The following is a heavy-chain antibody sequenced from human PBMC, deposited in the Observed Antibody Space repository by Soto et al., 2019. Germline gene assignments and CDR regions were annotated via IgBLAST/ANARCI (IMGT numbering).Heavy chain of an antibody. D-gene: IGHD3-10*01. J-gene: IGHJ4*02. Sequence: QLQLQESGPGLVKPSETLSLTCTVAGGSITGTYYYWGWIRQSPGKGMEYIGSINYNGRTDYNPFLQGSVNVTGTPSKSQVSLGLASVNAADTAIYFCARHGAGTCYPIDYWGPGTLVTVSS. CDR2: INYNGRT. V-gene: IGHV4-39*01. CDR1: GGSITGTYYY. CDR3: ARHGAGTCYPIDY.